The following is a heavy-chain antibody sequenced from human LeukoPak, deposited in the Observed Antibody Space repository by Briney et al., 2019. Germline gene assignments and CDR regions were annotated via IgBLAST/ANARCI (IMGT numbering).Heavy chain of an antibody. J-gene: IGHJ4*02. CDR1: GGSISSSSYY. D-gene: IGHD3-10*01. Sequence: SETLSLTCTVSGGSISSSSYYWGWIRQSPGKGLEWIGNIYYSGSTYYNPSLKSRVTISVDTSKNQFSLNLSSVTVADTAVYYCARGYGSGRLNVLFDYWGQGTLVTVSS. CDR2: IYYSGST. V-gene: IGHV4-39*01. CDR3: ARGYGSGRLNVLFDY.